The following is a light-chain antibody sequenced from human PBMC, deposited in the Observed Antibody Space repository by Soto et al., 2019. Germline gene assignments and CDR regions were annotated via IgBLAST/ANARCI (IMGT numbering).Light chain of an antibody. V-gene: IGLV2-14*01. J-gene: IGLJ1*01. CDR1: SSDVGLYDY. Sequence: QSALTQPASVSRSPGESITISCTGTSSDVGLYDYVSWYQQHPGKAPQLMIYAVSNRPSGVSNRFSASKSGNTASLFISGLQAEDEADYYCSSYTSDSSYVFGSETK. CDR3: SSYTSDSSYV. CDR2: AVS.